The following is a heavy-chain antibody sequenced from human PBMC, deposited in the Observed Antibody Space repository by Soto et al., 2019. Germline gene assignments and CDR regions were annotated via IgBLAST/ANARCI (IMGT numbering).Heavy chain of an antibody. CDR3: ASSAVGTIFGVVTEYYYYYYGMDV. Sequence: SVKVSCKASGGTFSSYAISWVRQAPGQGLEWMGGIIPIFGTANYAQKFQGRVTITADESTSTAYMELSSLRSEDTAVYYCASSAVGTIFGVVTEYYYYYYGMDVWG. CDR1: GGTFSSYA. J-gene: IGHJ6*02. D-gene: IGHD3-3*01. CDR2: IIPIFGTA. V-gene: IGHV1-69*13.